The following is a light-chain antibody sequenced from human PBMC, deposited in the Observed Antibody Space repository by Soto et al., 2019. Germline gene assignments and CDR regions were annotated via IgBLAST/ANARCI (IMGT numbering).Light chain of an antibody. CDR3: CSYVSSATFV. J-gene: IGLJ1*01. Sequence: QSALAQPASVSGSPGQSITISCTGTSSDVGSDNLVSWYQHHPGKVPKLMIYEVSKRPSGVSNHFSGSKSGNTASLTIFGLQAEDEADYYCCSYVSSATFVFGTGTKVTVL. CDR2: EVS. CDR1: SSDVGSDNL. V-gene: IGLV2-23*02.